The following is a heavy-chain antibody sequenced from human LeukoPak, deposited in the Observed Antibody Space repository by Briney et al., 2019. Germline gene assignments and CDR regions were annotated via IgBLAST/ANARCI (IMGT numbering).Heavy chain of an antibody. Sequence: GFLRLSCAPSGFTISRYTMNWVRQAPGKGLEWVSSISSNGYYVYQADSVKGRFTISRDNSNNTLHLQMSSLRVEDTAVYFCAKLLSTTNNFYYYYMDVWGKGTTVTVSS. CDR1: GFTISRYT. V-gene: IGHV3-21*01. D-gene: IGHD3-16*02. J-gene: IGHJ6*03. CDR3: AKLLSTTNNFYYYYMDV. CDR2: ISSNGYYV.